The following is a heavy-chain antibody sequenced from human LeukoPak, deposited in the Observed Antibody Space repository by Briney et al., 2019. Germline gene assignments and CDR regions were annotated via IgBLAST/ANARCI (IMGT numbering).Heavy chain of an antibody. Sequence: PSETLSLTCAVYGGSFSGYYWSWIRQPPGKGLEWIGEINHSGSTNYNPSLKSRVTISVDTSKNQFSLKLSSVTAADTAVYYCARANYYGSGSYYPYYYYYYGMDVWGQGTTVTVSS. D-gene: IGHD3-10*01. CDR3: ARANYYGSGSYYPYYYYYYGMDV. CDR1: GGSFSGYY. J-gene: IGHJ6*02. CDR2: INHSGST. V-gene: IGHV4-34*01.